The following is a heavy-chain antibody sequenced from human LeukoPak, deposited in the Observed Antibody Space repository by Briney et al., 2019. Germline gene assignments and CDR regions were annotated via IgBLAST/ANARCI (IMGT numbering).Heavy chain of an antibody. Sequence: ASVKVSCKASGYTFTSYYMHWVRQAPGQGLEWMGIINPSGGSTSYAQKFQGRVTMTRDTSTSTVYMELSSLRSEDTAVYYCARDRGDFWSGYKTRYYYYGMDVWGQGTTVTVSS. V-gene: IGHV1-46*01. CDR3: ARDRGDFWSGYKTRYYYYGMDV. CDR1: GYTFTSYY. J-gene: IGHJ6*02. CDR2: INPSGGST. D-gene: IGHD3-3*01.